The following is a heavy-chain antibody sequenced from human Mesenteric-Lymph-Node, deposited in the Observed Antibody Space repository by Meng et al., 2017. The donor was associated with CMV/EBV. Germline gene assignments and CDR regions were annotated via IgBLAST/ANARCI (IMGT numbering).Heavy chain of an antibody. V-gene: IGHV4-61*05. D-gene: IGHD3-10*01. J-gene: IGHJ6*02. CDR3: ARQAMVRGNPYYYYYGMDV. Sequence: SETLSLTCTVSGGSISSSSYYWGWIRQPPGKGLEWIGYIYYSGSTNYNPSLKSRVTISVDTSKNQFSLKLSSVTAADTAVYYCARQAMVRGNPYYYYYGMDVWGQGTTVTVSS. CDR2: IYYSGST. CDR1: GGSISSSSYY.